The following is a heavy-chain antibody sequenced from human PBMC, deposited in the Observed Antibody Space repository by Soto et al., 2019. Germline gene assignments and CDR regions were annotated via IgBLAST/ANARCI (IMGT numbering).Heavy chain of an antibody. CDR3: AREYSSGYFDY. CDR2: IWYDGSNK. CDR1: GFTFSSYG. Sequence: GGSLRLSCAASGFTFSSYGMHWVRQAPGKGLEWVAVIWYDGSNKYYADSVKGRFTISRDNSKNTLYLQMNSLRAEDTAVYYCAREYSSGYFDYWRHGTLVTVSS. J-gene: IGHJ4*01. V-gene: IGHV3-33*01. D-gene: IGHD6-19*01.